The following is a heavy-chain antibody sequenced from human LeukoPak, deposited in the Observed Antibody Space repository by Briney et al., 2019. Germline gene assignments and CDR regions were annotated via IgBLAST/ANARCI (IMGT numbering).Heavy chain of an antibody. Sequence: GGSLRLSCAASGFTFSSYGMTWVRQAPGKGLEWVSYISSSSSTIYYADSVKGRFTISRDNAKNSLYLQLNSLRAEDTAIYYCARDPYNGNYGDSYYYYMDVWGKGTTVTISS. CDR2: ISSSSSTI. J-gene: IGHJ6*03. D-gene: IGHD1-26*01. V-gene: IGHV3-48*01. CDR3: ARDPYNGNYGDSYYYYMDV. CDR1: GFTFSSYG.